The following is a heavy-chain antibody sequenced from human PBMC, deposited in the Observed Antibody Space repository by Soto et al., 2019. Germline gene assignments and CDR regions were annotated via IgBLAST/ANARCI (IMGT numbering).Heavy chain of an antibody. J-gene: IGHJ4*02. CDR2: INHSGST. D-gene: IGHD2-15*01. CDR3: ARGKTFCSYDSCHGQFDY. Sequence: PSETLSLTCAVYDGSFGDYYCTCIGQPPRKRLEWIGEINHSGSTNYNPSLKSRVIISVDTSKNQFSLKLSSVTAADTAVYYCARGKTFCSYDSCHGQFDYWGQGTLVTVSS. CDR1: DGSFGDYY. V-gene: IGHV4-34*01.